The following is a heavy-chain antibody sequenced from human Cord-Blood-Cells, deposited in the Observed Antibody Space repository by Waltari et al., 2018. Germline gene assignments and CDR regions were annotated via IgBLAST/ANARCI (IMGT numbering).Heavy chain of an antibody. V-gene: IGHV3-7*01. CDR1: VFTFSSYC. CDR3: ARWVGNWFDP. J-gene: IGHJ5*02. Sequence: EVQLVESGGGLVQPGGSLRHSCAASVFTFSSYCMSWVHQDPGKGLEWVANIKQDGSEKYYVDSVKGRFTISRDNAKNSLYLQMNSLRAEDTAVYYCARWVGNWFDPWGQGTLVTVSS. CDR2: IKQDGSEK.